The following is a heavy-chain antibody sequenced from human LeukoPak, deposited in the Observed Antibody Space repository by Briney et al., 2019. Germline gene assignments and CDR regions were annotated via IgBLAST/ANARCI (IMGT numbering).Heavy chain of an antibody. Sequence: GASVKVSCKASGGTFSSYAISWVRQAPGQGLEWMGGIIPISGTASYAQKFQGRVTITADKSTSTAYMELSSLRSEDTAVYYCASSGDCSGGSCYEALYYYYGMDVWGKGTTVTVSS. V-gene: IGHV1-69*06. CDR2: IIPISGTA. D-gene: IGHD2-15*01. CDR1: GGTFSSYA. CDR3: ASSGDCSGGSCYEALYYYYGMDV. J-gene: IGHJ6*04.